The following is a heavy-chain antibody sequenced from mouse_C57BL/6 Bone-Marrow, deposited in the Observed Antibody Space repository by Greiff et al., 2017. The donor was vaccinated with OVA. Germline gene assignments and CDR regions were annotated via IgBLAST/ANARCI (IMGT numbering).Heavy chain of an antibody. D-gene: IGHD3-1*01. V-gene: IGHV1-5*01. CDR1: VYTFTSYW. CDR3: TRSGLYPHWYFDV. Sequence: EVQLQQSGTVLARPGASVKMSCKTSVYTFTSYWMHWVKQRPGQGLEWIGAIYPGNSDTSYNQKFKGKAKLTAVTSASTAYMELSSLTNEDSAVYYCTRSGLYPHWYFDVWGTGTTVTVSS. CDR2: IYPGNSDT. J-gene: IGHJ1*03.